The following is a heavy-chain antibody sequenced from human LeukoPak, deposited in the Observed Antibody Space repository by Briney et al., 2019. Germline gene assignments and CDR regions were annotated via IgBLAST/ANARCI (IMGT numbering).Heavy chain of an antibody. D-gene: IGHD5-18*01. CDR3: ARGRYSYGYFDY. CDR1: GGSISSSSYY. Sequence: SETLSLTCTVSGGSISSSSYYWGWIRQPPGKGLEWIGEINHSGSTNYNPSLKSRVTISVDTSKNQFSLKLSSVTAADTAVYYCARGRYSYGYFDYWGQGTLVTVSS. V-gene: IGHV4-39*07. J-gene: IGHJ4*02. CDR2: INHSGST.